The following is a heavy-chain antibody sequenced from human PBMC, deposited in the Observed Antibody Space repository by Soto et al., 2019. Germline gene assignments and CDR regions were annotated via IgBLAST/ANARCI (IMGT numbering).Heavy chain of an antibody. CDR2: ISGRGDST. D-gene: IGHD1-1*01. J-gene: IGHJ6*02. CDR1: VFIFGHYA. V-gene: IGHV3-23*01. Sequence: GGSLRLSCAGSVFIFGHYAMTWVRQAPGKGLEWISAISGRGDSTYYADAVKGRFTISRDNSKNTLYLQMNSLRFDDTAVYYCAKALDGIDDYFYAMGVWGQGTTVTVSS. CDR3: AKALDGIDDYFYAMGV.